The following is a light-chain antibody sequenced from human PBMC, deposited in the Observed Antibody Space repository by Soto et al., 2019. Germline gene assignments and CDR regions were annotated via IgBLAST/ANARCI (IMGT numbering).Light chain of an antibody. CDR2: DAS. CDR1: QSVNNY. V-gene: IGKV3-11*01. CDR3: QQRNSWPPTFT. J-gene: IGKJ5*01. Sequence: EIVLTQSPATLSLSPGERAALSCRASQSVNNYLAWYQQRPGQAPRLLIYDASNRATGIPARFSGSGSGTDFTLTISSLELEDFAVYYCQQRNSWPPTFTFGQGTRLEIK.